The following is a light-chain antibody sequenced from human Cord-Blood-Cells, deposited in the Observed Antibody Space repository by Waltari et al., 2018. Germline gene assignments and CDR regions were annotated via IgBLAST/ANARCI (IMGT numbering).Light chain of an antibody. CDR3: QQSYSTLT. Sequence: DIQMTQSPSSLSASVGDRVTITCRASQSISSYLNWYQQKPGKAPKLLIYAASSLQSGVPSRFSGSGSGTDFTLTISSLQPEDFGTYYCQQSYSTLTFGGGTKVEIK. J-gene: IGKJ4*01. CDR1: QSISSY. V-gene: IGKV1-39*01. CDR2: AAS.